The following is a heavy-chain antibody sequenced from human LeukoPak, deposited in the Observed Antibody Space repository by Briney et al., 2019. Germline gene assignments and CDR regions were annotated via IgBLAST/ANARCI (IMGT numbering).Heavy chain of an antibody. V-gene: IGHV4-38-2*01. CDR3: ARLGYSGSYYRGWYFDL. CDR2: IYYSGAT. D-gene: IGHD1-26*01. J-gene: IGHJ2*01. Sequence: SETLSLTCAGSGDSISNGYYWGWIRQPPGKGLEWIGSIYYSGATHYNPSLKSRVTISVDTSKNQFSLTLNSVTAADTAVYYCARLGYSGSYYRGWYFDLGGRGTLVTVSS. CDR1: GDSISNGYY.